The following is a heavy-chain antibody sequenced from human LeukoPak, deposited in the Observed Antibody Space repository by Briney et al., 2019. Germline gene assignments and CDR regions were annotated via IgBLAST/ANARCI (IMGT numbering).Heavy chain of an antibody. CDR1: GFIFSNYW. Sequence: GGSLRLSCAASGFIFSNYWVHWVRHAPGKGLVWVSRINSDGSSTSYADSVKGRFTISRDNAKNTLYLQMNSLRAEDSAVYYCARGGAYYYGSGSYCDYWGQGTLVTVSS. D-gene: IGHD3-10*01. CDR3: ARGGAYYYGSGSYCDY. CDR2: INSDGSST. V-gene: IGHV3-74*01. J-gene: IGHJ4*02.